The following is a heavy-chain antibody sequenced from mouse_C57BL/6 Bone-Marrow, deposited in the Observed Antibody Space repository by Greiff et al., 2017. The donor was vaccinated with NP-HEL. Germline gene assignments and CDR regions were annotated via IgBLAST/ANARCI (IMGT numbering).Heavy chain of an antibody. D-gene: IGHD3-3*01. CDR1: GYTFTSYW. V-gene: IGHV1-53*01. CDR3: ARRGTGWYFDV. J-gene: IGHJ1*03. Sequence: QVQLQQSGAELVRPGSSVKLSCKASGYTFTSYWMHWVKQRPGQGLEWIGNINPSNGGTNYNEKFKSKATLTVDKSSSTAYMQLSSLTSEDSAVYYCARRGTGWYFDVWGTGTTVTVSS. CDR2: INPSNGGT.